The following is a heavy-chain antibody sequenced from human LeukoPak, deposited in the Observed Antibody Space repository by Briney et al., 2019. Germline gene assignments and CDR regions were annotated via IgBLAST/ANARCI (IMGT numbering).Heavy chain of an antibody. CDR2: ISGSGGST. CDR1: GFTFSSYA. D-gene: IGHD2-15*01. V-gene: IGHV3-23*01. Sequence: PGGSLRLSCAASGFTFSSYAMSWVRQAPGKGLEWVSGISGSGGSTYYADSVKGRFTISRDNSKNTLYLQMNSLRAEDTAVYYGAKLSRVVVVAPFDYWGQGTLDTVSS. J-gene: IGHJ4*02. CDR3: AKLSRVVVVAPFDY.